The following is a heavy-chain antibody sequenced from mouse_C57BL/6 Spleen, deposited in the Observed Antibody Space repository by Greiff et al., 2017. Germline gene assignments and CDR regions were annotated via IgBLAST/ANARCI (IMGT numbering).Heavy chain of an antibody. CDR2: IYPGNGDT. Sequence: QVQLKESGAELVRPGASVKMSCKASGYTFTSYNMHWVKQTPRQGLEWIGAIYPGNGDTSYNQKFKGKATLTVDKSSSTAYMPLSSLTSEDSAVYFCAREGGDLTGTAWFAYWGQGSLVTVSA. V-gene: IGHV1-12*01. J-gene: IGHJ3*01. D-gene: IGHD4-1*01. CDR1: GYTFTSYN. CDR3: AREGGDLTGTAWFAY.